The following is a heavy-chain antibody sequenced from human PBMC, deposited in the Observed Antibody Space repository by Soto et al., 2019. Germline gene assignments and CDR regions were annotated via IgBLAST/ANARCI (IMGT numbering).Heavy chain of an antibody. Sequence: QVQLVQSGAEVRKPGASVKVSCKASGYTFTSFDINWVRQATGQGLEWMGWMNPKSGNTGYVRKFQGRVTMTRNSSISTAYMELSSLGSEDTAVYYCARDSRGVGVRGVISYYGMDVWGQGTTVTVSS. J-gene: IGHJ6*02. CDR3: ARDSRGVGVRGVISYYGMDV. CDR1: GYTFTSFD. V-gene: IGHV1-8*01. CDR2: MNPKSGNT. D-gene: IGHD3-10*01.